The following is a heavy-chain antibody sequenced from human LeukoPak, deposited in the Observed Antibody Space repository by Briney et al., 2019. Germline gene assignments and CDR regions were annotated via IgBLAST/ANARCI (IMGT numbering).Heavy chain of an antibody. CDR1: GGPFSGFY. CDR2: INHGGTP. V-gene: IGHV4-34*01. Sequence: SETLSLTCAVYGGPFSGFYWSWIRQPPGKGLEWIGEINHGGTPNYNTSLKSRVTISVDTSKNQFSLRLTSLTAADTAVYYCARGGGPPEYYFDFWGQGIQVTVCS. D-gene: IGHD1-14*01. J-gene: IGHJ4*02. CDR3: ARGGGPPEYYFDF.